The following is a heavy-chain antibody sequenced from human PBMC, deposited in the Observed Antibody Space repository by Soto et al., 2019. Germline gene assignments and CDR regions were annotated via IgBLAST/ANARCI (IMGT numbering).Heavy chain of an antibody. V-gene: IGHV4-30-4*01. Sequence: PSETLSLTCTVSGGSISSGDYYWSWIRQPPGKGLEWIGYIYYSGSTYYNPSLKSRVTISVDTSENQFSLKLSSVTAADTAVYYCARSLDYYDSSGYYETEYFQHWGQGTLVTVS. CDR3: ARSLDYYDSSGYYETEYFQH. CDR2: IYYSGST. D-gene: IGHD3-22*01. J-gene: IGHJ1*01. CDR1: GGSISSGDYY.